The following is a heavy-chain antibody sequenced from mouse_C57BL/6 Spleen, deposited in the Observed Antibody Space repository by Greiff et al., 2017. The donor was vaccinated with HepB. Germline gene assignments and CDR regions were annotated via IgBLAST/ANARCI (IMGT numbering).Heavy chain of an antibody. CDR1: GYTFTSYW. D-gene: IGHD1-1*01. CDR2: IHPNSGST. J-gene: IGHJ1*03. V-gene: IGHV1-64*01. Sequence: QVQLQQPGAELVKPGASVKLSCKASGYTFTSYWMHWVKQRPGQGLEWIGMIHPNSGSTNYNEKFKRKATLTVDKSSSTAYMQLSSLTSEDSAVYYCARGGYGSSYGWYFDVWGTGTTVTVSS. CDR3: ARGGYGSSYGWYFDV.